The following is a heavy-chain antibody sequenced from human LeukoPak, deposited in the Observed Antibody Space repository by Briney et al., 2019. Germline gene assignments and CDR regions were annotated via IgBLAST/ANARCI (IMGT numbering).Heavy chain of an antibody. CDR1: GFTFSSYS. CDR2: ISSSSSTI. D-gene: IGHD3-3*01. CDR3: ARDTSITIFGVVIFDAFDI. Sequence: GGSLRLSCAASGFTFSSYSMNWVRQAPGKGLEWVSYISSSSSTIYYADSVKGRFTISRDNAKNSLYLQMNSLRAEDTAVYYCARDTSITIFGVVIFDAFDIWGQGTMVTVSS. V-gene: IGHV3-48*01. J-gene: IGHJ3*02.